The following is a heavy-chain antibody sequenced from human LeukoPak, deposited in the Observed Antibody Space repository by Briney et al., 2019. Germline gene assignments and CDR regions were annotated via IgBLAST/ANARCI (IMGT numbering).Heavy chain of an antibody. CDR3: AKDIFGSSMALNAFDI. Sequence: GGSLRLSCAASGFTFSSYGMHWVRQAPGKGLEWVAFIRYDGSNKYYADSVKGRFTISRDNSKNTLYLQMNSLRAEDTAVYYCAKDIFGSSMALNAFDIWGQGTMVTVSS. J-gene: IGHJ3*02. D-gene: IGHD6-13*01. CDR2: IRYDGSNK. CDR1: GFTFSSYG. V-gene: IGHV3-30*02.